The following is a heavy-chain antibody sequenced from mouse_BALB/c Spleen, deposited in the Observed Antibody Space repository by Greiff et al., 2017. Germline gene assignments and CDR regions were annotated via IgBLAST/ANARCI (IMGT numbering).Heavy chain of an antibody. J-gene: IGHJ2*01. CDR2: IDPANGNT. CDR1: GFNFNDTY. CDR3: TRSDTTVEDY. V-gene: IGHV14-3*02. D-gene: IGHD1-1*01. Sequence: VQLQQSGAELVKPGASVKLSCTASGFNFNDTYMHWVKQRPEQGLEWIGRIDPANGNTKYDPKFQGKATITADTSSNTAYLQLSSLTSEDTAVCYWTRSDTTVEDYWGQGTTLTVSS.